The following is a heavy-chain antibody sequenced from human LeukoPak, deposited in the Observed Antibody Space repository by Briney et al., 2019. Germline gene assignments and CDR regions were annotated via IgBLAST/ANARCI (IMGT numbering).Heavy chain of an antibody. V-gene: IGHV4-4*07. CDR2: IYASGRT. D-gene: IGHD3-22*01. Sequence: QTSETLSLTCIVSGGSISTYYWSWIRQPAGKGLEWIGRIYASGRTNYNPSLKSRVTMSVDTSKNQFSLNLSSVTAADTAVYYCAREDYDTSGIDYWGQGTLVTVSS. CDR3: AREDYDTSGIDY. J-gene: IGHJ4*02. CDR1: GGSISTYY.